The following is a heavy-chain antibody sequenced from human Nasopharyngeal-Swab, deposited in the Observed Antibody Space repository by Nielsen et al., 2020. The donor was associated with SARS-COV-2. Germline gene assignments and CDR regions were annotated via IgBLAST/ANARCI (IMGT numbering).Heavy chain of an antibody. J-gene: IGHJ4*02. V-gene: IGHV4-34*01. D-gene: IGHD3-16*01. CDR2: INHSGST. Sequence: SETLSLTCAVYGGSFSGYYWSWIRQPPEKGLEWIGEINHSGSTNYNPSLKSRVTISVDTSKNQFSLKLSSVTAADTAVYYCARGESYDYVWEKWGQGTLVTVSS. CDR1: GGSFSGYY. CDR3: ARGESYDYVWEK.